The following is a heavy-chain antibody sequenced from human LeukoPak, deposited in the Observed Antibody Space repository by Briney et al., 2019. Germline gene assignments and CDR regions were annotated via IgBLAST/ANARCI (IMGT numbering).Heavy chain of an antibody. J-gene: IGHJ5*02. CDR3: AKDRYSSSWYGWFDP. CDR2: IRWNSGSI. Sequence: GRSLRLSCAASGFTFDDYAMHWVRQAPGKGLEWVSGIRWNSGSIGYADSVKGRFTISRDNAKNSLYLQMNSLRAEDTALYYCAKDRYSSSWYGWFDPWGQGTLVTVSS. D-gene: IGHD6-13*01. CDR1: GFTFDDYA. V-gene: IGHV3-9*01.